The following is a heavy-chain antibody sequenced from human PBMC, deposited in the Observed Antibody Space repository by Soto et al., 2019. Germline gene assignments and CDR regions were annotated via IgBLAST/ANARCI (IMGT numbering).Heavy chain of an antibody. V-gene: IGHV3-64*01. J-gene: IGHJ3*02. CDR2: ISSNGGST. Sequence: GGSLRLSCAASGFTFSSYAMHWVRQAPGKGLEYVSAISSNGGSTYYANSVKGRFTISRDNSKNTLYLQMGSLRAEDMAVYYCASGGVLGYCSGGSCQADAFDIWGQGTMVTVSS. D-gene: IGHD2-15*01. CDR1: GFTFSSYA. CDR3: ASGGVLGYCSGGSCQADAFDI.